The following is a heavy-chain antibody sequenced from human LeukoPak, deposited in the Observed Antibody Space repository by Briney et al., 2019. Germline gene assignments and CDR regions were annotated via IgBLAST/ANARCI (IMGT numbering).Heavy chain of an antibody. D-gene: IGHD6-19*01. CDR3: AKDHEVAGTFDY. Sequence: GGSLRLSCAASGFTFSSYAMHWVRQAPGKGLEWVAVISYDGSNKYYADSVKGRFTISRDNSKNTLYLQMNSLRAEDTAVYYCAKDHEVAGTFDYWGQGTLVTVSS. V-gene: IGHV3-30-3*01. CDR1: GFTFSSYA. J-gene: IGHJ4*02. CDR2: ISYDGSNK.